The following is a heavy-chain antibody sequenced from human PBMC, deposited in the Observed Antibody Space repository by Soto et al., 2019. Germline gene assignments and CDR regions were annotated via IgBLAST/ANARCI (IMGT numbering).Heavy chain of an antibody. V-gene: IGHV4-39*01. CDR2: IYYSGST. Sequence: KPSETLSLTCTVSGGSISSSSYYWGWIRQPPGKGLEWIGSIYYSGSTYYNPSLKSRVTISVDTSKNQFSLRLSSVTAADTAVYYCARRTAAGNFDYWGQGTLVTVSS. CDR3: ARRTAAGNFDY. D-gene: IGHD6-13*01. CDR1: GGSISSSSYY. J-gene: IGHJ4*02.